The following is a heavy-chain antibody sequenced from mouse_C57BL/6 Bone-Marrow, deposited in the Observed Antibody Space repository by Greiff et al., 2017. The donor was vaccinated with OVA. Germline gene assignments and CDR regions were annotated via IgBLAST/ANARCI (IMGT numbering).Heavy chain of an antibody. Sequence: QVQLMESGPGLVAPSQSLSITCTVSGFSLTSYAISWVRQPPGKGLEWLAVIWTDGGTNYNSALKSRLSISKDNSKSQVFLIMNSLQTDDTTRYYCALTVVARYAMDYWGQGTTVTVSS. CDR3: ALTVVARYAMDY. J-gene: IGHJ4*01. CDR2: IWTDGGT. V-gene: IGHV2-9-1*01. D-gene: IGHD1-1*01. CDR1: GFSLTSYA.